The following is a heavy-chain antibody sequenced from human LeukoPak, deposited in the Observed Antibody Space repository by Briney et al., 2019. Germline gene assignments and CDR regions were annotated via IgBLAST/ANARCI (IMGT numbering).Heavy chain of an antibody. D-gene: IGHD6-13*01. CDR2: ISSSSTYI. V-gene: IGHV3-21*01. J-gene: IGHJ6*04. CDR3: ARYISWWDV. CDR1: GFTVSTDS. Sequence: PGGSLRLSCAASGFTVSTDSMNWVRQAPGKGLEWVSSISSSSTYIYYADSVKGRFTISRDNAKNSLYLQMNSLRAEDTAVYYCARYISWWDVWGKGTTVTISS.